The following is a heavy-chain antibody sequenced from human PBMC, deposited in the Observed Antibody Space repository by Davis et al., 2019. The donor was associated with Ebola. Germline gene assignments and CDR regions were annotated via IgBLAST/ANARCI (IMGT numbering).Heavy chain of an antibody. CDR3: ARNYIVLMVYALDY. D-gene: IGHD2-8*01. J-gene: IGHJ4*02. Sequence: GETLKISCAASGFTVSSNYMSWVRQAPGKGLEWVSVIYSGGSTYYADSVKGRFTISRDNSKNTLYLQMNSLRAEDTAVYYCARNYIVLMVYALDYWGQGTLVTVSS. CDR1: GFTVSSNY. V-gene: IGHV3-53*05. CDR2: IYSGGST.